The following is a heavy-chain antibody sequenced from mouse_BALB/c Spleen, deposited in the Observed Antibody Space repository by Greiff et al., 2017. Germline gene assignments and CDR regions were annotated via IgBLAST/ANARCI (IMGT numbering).Heavy chain of an antibody. CDR1: GYSITSDYA. J-gene: IGHJ3*01. Sequence: LLESGPGLVKPSQSLSLTCTVTGYSITSDYAWNWIRQFPGNKLEWMGYISYSGSTSYNPSLKSRISITRDTSKNQFFLQLNSVTTEDTATYYCARGRWFAYWGQGTLVTVSA. CDR2: ISYSGST. CDR3: ARGRWFAY. V-gene: IGHV3-2*02.